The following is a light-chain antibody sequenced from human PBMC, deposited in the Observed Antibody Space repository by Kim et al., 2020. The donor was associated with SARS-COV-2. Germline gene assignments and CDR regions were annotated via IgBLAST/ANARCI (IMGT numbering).Light chain of an antibody. CDR2: AAS. Sequence: DIQMTQSPSSLSASVGDRVTITCRASQSISSYLNWYQQKPGKAPKLLIYAASSLQSGVPSRFSGSGSGTDLTLTISSLQPEDFATYYCQQSYSTPPLTFGGGTKLEI. CDR3: QQSYSTPPLT. CDR1: QSISSY. V-gene: IGKV1-39*01. J-gene: IGKJ4*01.